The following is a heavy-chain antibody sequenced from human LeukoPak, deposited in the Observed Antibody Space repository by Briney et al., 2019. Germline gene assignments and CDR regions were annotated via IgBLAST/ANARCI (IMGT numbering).Heavy chain of an antibody. D-gene: IGHD2-15*01. CDR1: GFTFSSYG. CDR3: AKAGFCSGAACYSGQPPDFYYYMDV. V-gene: IGHV3-33*06. Sequence: GGSLRLSCAASGFTFSSYGMHWVRQAPGKGLEWVARIWYDGSNKYYADSVKGRFTISRDNSKNTLYLQMSSLRADDTAVYSCAKAGFCSGAACYSGQPPDFYYYMDVWGEGTSVTVSS. CDR2: IWYDGSNK. J-gene: IGHJ6*03.